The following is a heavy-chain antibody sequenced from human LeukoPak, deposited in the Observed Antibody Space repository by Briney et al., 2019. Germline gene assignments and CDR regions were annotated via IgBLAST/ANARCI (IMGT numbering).Heavy chain of an antibody. D-gene: IGHD3-3*01. CDR2: ISSSGSTI. CDR1: GFTFSSYE. V-gene: IGHV3-48*03. J-gene: IGHJ4*02. Sequence: GGSLRLSCAASGFTFSSYEMNWVRQAPGKGLEWVSYISSSGSTIYYADSVKGRFTISRDNSKNTLYLQMNSLRAEDTAVYYCAKAPDSGDSTYYDFWSGYPTPSYYFDYWGQGTLVTVSS. CDR3: AKAPDSGDSTYYDFWSGYPTPSYYFDY.